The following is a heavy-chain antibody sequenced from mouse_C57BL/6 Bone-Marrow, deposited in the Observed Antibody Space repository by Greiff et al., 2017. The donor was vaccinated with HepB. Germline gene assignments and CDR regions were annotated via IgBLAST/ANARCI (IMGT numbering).Heavy chain of an antibody. CDR1: GYAFTNYL. J-gene: IGHJ2*01. V-gene: IGHV1-54*01. CDR3: AREDYGNKNYFDY. CDR2: INPGSGGT. Sequence: VQLQQSGAELVRPGPSVKVSCKASGYAFTNYLIEWVKQRPGQGLEWIGVINPGSGGTNYNEKFKGKATLTADKSSSTAYMQLSSLTSEDSAVYFCAREDYGNKNYFDYWGQGTTLTVSS. D-gene: IGHD2-4*01.